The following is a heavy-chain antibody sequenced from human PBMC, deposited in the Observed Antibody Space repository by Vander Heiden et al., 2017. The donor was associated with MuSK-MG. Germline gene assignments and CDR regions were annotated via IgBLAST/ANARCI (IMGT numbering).Heavy chain of an antibody. J-gene: IGHJ6*03. D-gene: IGHD3-16*01. Sequence: QVQLQQWGAGLLKPSETLSLTCAVYGGSFSGYYWSWLRQPPGKGLEWIGEINHSGSTNYNPSLKSRVTISVDTSKNQFSLKLSSVTAADTAVYYCARGVVGGTRGYYYMDVWGKGTTVTVSS. CDR1: GGSFSGYY. CDR3: ARGVVGGTRGYYYMDV. CDR2: INHSGST. V-gene: IGHV4-34*01.